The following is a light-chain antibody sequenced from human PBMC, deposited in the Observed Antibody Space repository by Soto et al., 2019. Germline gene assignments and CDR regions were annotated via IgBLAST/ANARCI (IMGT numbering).Light chain of an antibody. CDR2: GAS. CDR1: QDIGNS. CDR3: LQSKFYPFN. Sequence: DIQMTQSPSSLSASVGDRVTITCRASQDIGNSLAWIKQKPGKVPKCLIFGASSFQSGVPSKFSGSGSETYLTLTSTSLQPENFATSDCLQSKFYPFNFGPGNNVEMK. J-gene: IGKJ3*01. V-gene: IGKV1-16*02.